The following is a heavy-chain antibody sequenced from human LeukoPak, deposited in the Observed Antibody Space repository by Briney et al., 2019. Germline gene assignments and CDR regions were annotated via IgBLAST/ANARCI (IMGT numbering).Heavy chain of an antibody. Sequence: GGSLRLSCAASRFTFTRSAMSWVRQAPGKGLEWVSGISTSGGSTYYADSVKGRFTISRDNSKNTLYLQMNSLRAEDTAVYYCAKSFGRDSGSELYSVDYWGQGTLVTVSS. J-gene: IGHJ4*02. V-gene: IGHV3-23*01. D-gene: IGHD6-6*01. CDR1: RFTFTRSA. CDR3: AKSFGRDSGSELYSVDY. CDR2: ISTSGGST.